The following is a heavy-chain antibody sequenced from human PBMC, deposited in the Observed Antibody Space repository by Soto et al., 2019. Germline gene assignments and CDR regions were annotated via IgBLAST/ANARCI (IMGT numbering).Heavy chain of an antibody. D-gene: IGHD2-15*01. Sequence: QVQLVQSGAEVKRPGASLKVSCKASGYTFTTYGFNWVRQAPGQGLEWMGWISPYSGGTNYAQNFQGRVTLTTDTSTSTAYMELRTLTSDDTAVYYCARTPRAQMIVLEAATRFDYWGQGTLVTVSS. V-gene: IGHV1-18*04. J-gene: IGHJ4*02. CDR3: ARTPRAQMIVLEAATRFDY. CDR1: GYTFTTYG. CDR2: ISPYSGGT.